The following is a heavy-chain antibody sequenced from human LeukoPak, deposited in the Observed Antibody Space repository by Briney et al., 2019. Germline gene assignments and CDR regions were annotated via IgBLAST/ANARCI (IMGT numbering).Heavy chain of an antibody. J-gene: IGHJ6*02. CDR3: ARELSSGSSLYYYYGMDV. Sequence: SETLSLACTVSGGSISSYYWSWIRQPPGKGLEWIGYIYYSGSTNYNPSLKSRVTISVDTSKNQFSLKLSSVTAADTAVYYCARELSSGSSLYYYYGMDVWGQGTTVTVSS. V-gene: IGHV4-59*01. CDR2: IYYSGST. D-gene: IGHD3-10*01. CDR1: GGSISSYY.